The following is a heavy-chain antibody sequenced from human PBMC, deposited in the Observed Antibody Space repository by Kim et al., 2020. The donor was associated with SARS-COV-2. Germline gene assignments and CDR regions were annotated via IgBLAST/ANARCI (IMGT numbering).Heavy chain of an antibody. CDR2: ISPNSGDT. V-gene: IGHV1-2*02. CDR3: ARDTSSRYWFDY. CDR1: GYTFTGYY. Sequence: ASVKVSCKASGYTFTGYYMHWVRQAPGQGLEWMGWISPNSGDTNYAQNFQGRVTMTRDTSISTAYMELSGLRSDDTAVYYCARDTSSRYWFDYWGQGTLVTVSS. J-gene: IGHJ4*02. D-gene: IGHD6-25*01.